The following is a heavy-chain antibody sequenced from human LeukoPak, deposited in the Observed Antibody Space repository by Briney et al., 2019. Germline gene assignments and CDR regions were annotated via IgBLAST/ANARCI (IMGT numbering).Heavy chain of an antibody. CDR3: ARDVGGILAFDY. J-gene: IGHJ4*02. CDR2: IIPIFGTA. D-gene: IGHD4-23*01. CDR1: GYTFTSYY. Sequence: SVKVSCKASGYTFTSYYMHWVRQAPGQGLEWMGGIIPIFGTANYAQKFQGRVTITADKSTSTAYMELSSLRSEDTAVYYCARDVGGILAFDYWGQGTLVTVSS. V-gene: IGHV1-69*06.